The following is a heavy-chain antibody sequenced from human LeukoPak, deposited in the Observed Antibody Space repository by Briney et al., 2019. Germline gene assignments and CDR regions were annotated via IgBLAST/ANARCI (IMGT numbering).Heavy chain of an antibody. D-gene: IGHD3-3*01. CDR1: GYSISSVYY. V-gene: IGHV4-38-2*02. J-gene: IGHJ4*02. CDR2: IYHSGST. Sequence: PSETLSLTCTVSGYSISSVYYWGWIRQPPGKGLEWIGSIYHSGSTYYNPSLKSRVTISVDTSKNQFSLKLSSVTAADTAVYYCARVTPGTYYDFWSGYYYFDYWGQGTLVTVSS. CDR3: ARVTPGTYYDFWSGYYYFDY.